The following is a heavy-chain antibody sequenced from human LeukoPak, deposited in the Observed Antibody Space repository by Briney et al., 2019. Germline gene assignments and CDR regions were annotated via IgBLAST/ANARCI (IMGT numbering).Heavy chain of an antibody. Sequence: GGSLRLSCAASGFTFIRNGMHWVRQAPGKGLVWVALIRYDGSIKYYEDSVKGRFTISRDDSQNTLYLQMNSLRAEDTAVYYCAKDRWDLPFYYWGQRTLVTVSS. CDR1: GFTFIRNG. CDR3: AKDRWDLPFYY. CDR2: IRYDGSIK. D-gene: IGHD1-26*01. V-gene: IGHV3-30*02. J-gene: IGHJ4*02.